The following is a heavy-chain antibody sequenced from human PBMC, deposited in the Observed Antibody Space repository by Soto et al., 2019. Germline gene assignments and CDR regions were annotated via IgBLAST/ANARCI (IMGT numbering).Heavy chain of an antibody. Sequence: GGSLRLSCVASGVTSKNYRNYALNWVRQAPGKGLEWVSGISGNGLSTYYADSVKGRFIISRDDSKNTLSLQMNSLRADDTAVYYCAKENGGSIGMVTRYFVDWGQGALVTVSS. CDR3: AKENGGSIGMVTRYFVD. J-gene: IGHJ4*02. CDR2: ISGNGLST. D-gene: IGHD6-6*01. CDR1: GVTSKNYRNYA. V-gene: IGHV3-23*01.